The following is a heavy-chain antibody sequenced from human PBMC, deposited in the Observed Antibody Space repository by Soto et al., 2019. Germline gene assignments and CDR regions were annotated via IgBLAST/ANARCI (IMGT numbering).Heavy chain of an antibody. CDR3: ATLNSFRADY. Sequence: PGGSLRLSCAASGFTFSSYWMHWVRQAPGEGLVWVSHIVGDGSFTDYADSVKGRFTISRDNAKNTVYLQMNSLRAEDTAVYYCATLNSFRADYRGPGTLVTV. D-gene: IGHD1-26*01. J-gene: IGHJ4*02. CDR1: GFTFSSYW. V-gene: IGHV3-74*01. CDR2: IVGDGSFT.